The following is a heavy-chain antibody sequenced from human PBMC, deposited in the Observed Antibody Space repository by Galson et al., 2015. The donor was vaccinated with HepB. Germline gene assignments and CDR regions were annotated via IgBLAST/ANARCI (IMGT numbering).Heavy chain of an antibody. CDR2: ISDDGSDK. D-gene: IGHD3-22*01. CDR1: GFSFTNAR. V-gene: IGHV3-30*18. J-gene: IGHJ4*02. Sequence: SLRLSCATSGFSFTNARMSWVRQAPGKGLEWVAVISDDGSDKFYADSVKGRFTISRDNSKNTLFLRMNSLRAEDAAVYFCAKDRFQDSTAYYFDYWGQGTLVTVSS. CDR3: AKDRFQDSTAYYFDY.